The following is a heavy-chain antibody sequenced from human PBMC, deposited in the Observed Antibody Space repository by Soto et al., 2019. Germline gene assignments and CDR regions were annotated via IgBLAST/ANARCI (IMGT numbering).Heavy chain of an antibody. D-gene: IGHD6-19*01. CDR1: GFTFSSYG. Sequence: QVQLVESGGGVVQPGRSLRLSCAASGFTFSSYGMHWVRQAPGKGLEWVAVISYDGSNKYYADSVKGRFTISRDNSKNTLYLQMNSLRAEDTAVYYCAKDPNQWLANQGFDYWGQGTLVTVSS. J-gene: IGHJ4*02. CDR3: AKDPNQWLANQGFDY. V-gene: IGHV3-30*18. CDR2: ISYDGSNK.